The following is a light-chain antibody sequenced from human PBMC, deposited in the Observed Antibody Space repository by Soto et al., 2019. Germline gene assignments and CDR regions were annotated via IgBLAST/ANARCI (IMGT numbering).Light chain of an antibody. Sequence: DIQMTQSPSTLSASVGDRVTITCRASQSISSWLAWYQQKPGKAPKLLIYKASSLESGVPSRFSGSGSGTEFTLTISSLQPDDFETYYCQQYNSYVWTFGQGTKVEIK. J-gene: IGKJ1*01. CDR3: QQYNSYVWT. CDR1: QSISSW. V-gene: IGKV1-5*03. CDR2: KAS.